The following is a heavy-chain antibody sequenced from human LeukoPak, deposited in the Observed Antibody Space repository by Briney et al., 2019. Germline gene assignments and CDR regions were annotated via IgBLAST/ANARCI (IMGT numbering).Heavy chain of an antibody. CDR1: GYTFTSYA. Sequence: GASVKVSCKASGYTFTSYAMHWVRQAPGQRLEWMGWINAGSGNTKYSQKFQGRVTITRDTSASTAYMELSSLRSEDTAVYYCARDSTHCSGGSCYPGAFDIWGQGTMVTVSS. J-gene: IGHJ3*02. V-gene: IGHV1-3*01. CDR3: ARDSTHCSGGSCYPGAFDI. D-gene: IGHD2-15*01. CDR2: INAGSGNT.